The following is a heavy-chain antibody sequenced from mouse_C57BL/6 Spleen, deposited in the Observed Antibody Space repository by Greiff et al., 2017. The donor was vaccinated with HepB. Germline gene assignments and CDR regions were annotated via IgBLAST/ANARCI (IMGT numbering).Heavy chain of an antibody. Sequence: VQLQESGPELVKPGASVKISCKASGYAFSSSWMNWVKQRPGKGLEWIGRIYPGDGDTNYNGKFKGKATLTADTSSNTAYLQLSSLTSEDTAVYYCARKTAQAPLDYWGQGTTLTVSS. V-gene: IGHV1-82*01. D-gene: IGHD3-2*02. CDR2: IYPGDGDT. CDR3: ARKTAQAPLDY. CDR1: GYAFSSSW. J-gene: IGHJ2*01.